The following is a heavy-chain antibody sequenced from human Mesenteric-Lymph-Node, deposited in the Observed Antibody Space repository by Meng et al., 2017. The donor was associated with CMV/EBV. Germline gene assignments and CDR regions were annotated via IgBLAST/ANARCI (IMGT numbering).Heavy chain of an antibody. CDR2: IYWDDDK. V-gene: IGHV2-5*02. J-gene: IGHJ4*02. D-gene: IGHD6-19*01. CDR3: AHSGVAVAGTISSFDY. Sequence: SSSTSEVGVGWIHQPPGEALEWRALIYWDDDKHYRPILKDRLTVTKDTSKNQVVLTMTNMDPVDTATYYCAHSGVAVAGTISSFDYWGQGTLVTVSS. CDR1: SSSTSEVG.